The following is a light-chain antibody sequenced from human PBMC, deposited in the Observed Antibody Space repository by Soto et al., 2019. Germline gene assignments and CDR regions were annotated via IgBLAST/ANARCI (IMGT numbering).Light chain of an antibody. CDR3: QQYGTSPRT. Sequence: EIVLTQSPGPLSLSPGDRATLSCRTSQSISSSYLAWYQQKPGQAPRLLIYGASNRATGIPDRFSGSGSGTDFSLTISRLEPEDFAVYYCQQYGTSPRTFGQGTKVDIK. CDR1: QSISSSY. CDR2: GAS. V-gene: IGKV3-20*01. J-gene: IGKJ1*01.